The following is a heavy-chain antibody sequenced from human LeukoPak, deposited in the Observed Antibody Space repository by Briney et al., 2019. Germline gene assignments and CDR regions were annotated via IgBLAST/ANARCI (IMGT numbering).Heavy chain of an antibody. CDR1: GFTFSSYE. Sequence: PGGSLRLSCAASGFTFSSYEMNWVRQAPGKGLEWVSYISSSGSTIYYADSVKGRFTISRDNAKNLLYLQMNSLRAEDTAVCYCARDRRWWCSSTSCPWVGGTFDYWGQGTLVTVSS. CDR2: ISSSGSTI. D-gene: IGHD2-2*01. J-gene: IGHJ4*02. CDR3: ARDRRWWCSSTSCPWVGGTFDY. V-gene: IGHV3-48*03.